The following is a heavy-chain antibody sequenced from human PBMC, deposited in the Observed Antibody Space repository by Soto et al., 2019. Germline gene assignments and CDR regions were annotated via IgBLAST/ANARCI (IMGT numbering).Heavy chain of an antibody. J-gene: IGHJ4*02. CDR1: GDSISSNNW. CDR2: IYQSGTT. Sequence: QVQLQESGPGLVKPSETLSLTCSVSGDSISSNNWWSWVRQSPGKGLEWIGEIYQSGTTNYNPSLKSRVTMSVDTSKNQFSLNLRSVTAADTAVYYCARDGSGSPGAADYWGQGTLVTVSS. D-gene: IGHD1-26*01. V-gene: IGHV4-4*02. CDR3: ARDGSGSPGAADY.